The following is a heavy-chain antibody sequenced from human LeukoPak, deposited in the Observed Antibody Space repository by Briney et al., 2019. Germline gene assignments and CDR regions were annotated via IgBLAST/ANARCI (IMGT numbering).Heavy chain of an antibody. V-gene: IGHV1-24*01. CDR1: GYTLTELS. D-gene: IGHD3-9*01. Sequence: ASVKVSYKVSGYTLTELSMHWVRQAPGKGLAGMGGFDPEDGETIYAQKFQGRVTMTEDTSTDTAYMELSSLRSEDTAVYYCATDDNWLLGHWGQGTLVTVSS. CDR2: FDPEDGET. CDR3: ATDDNWLLGH. J-gene: IGHJ4*02.